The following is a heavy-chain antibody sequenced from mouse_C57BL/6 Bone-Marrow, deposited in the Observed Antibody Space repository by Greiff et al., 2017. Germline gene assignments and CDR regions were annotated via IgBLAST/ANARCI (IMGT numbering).Heavy chain of an antibody. CDR3: ARGPTVRSDD. CDR1: GFTFSSYG. V-gene: IGHV5-6*01. J-gene: IGHJ2*01. CDR2: ISSGGSYT. D-gene: IGHD1-1*01. Sequence: EVHLVESGGDLVKPGGSLKLSCAASGFTFSSYGMSWVRQTPDKRLEWVATISSGGSYTYYPDSVKGRFTISRDNAKNTLYLQMSSLKAEDTSMYYCARGPTVRSDDWGQGTTLTVSS.